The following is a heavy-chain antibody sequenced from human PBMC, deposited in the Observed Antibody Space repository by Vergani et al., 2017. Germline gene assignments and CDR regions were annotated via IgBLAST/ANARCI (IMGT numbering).Heavy chain of an antibody. V-gene: IGHV4-30-4*01. CDR1: GGSLSSGDYY. D-gene: IGHD3-22*01. J-gene: IGHJ4*02. CDR3: ARDNYGDYYDSSGYYGFDY. Sequence: QVQLQESGPGLVKPSQTLSLTCTVSGGSLSSGDYYWSWIRQPPGKGLEWIGYIYYSGSTYYNPSLKSRVTISVETSKNQFSLKLSSVTAADTAVYYCARDNYGDYYDSSGYYGFDYWGQGTLVTVSS. CDR2: IYYSGST.